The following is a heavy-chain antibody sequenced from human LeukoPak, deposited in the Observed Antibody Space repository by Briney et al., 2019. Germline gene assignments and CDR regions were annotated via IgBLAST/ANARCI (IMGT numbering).Heavy chain of an antibody. CDR2: ISYDGSNK. D-gene: IGHD1-7*01. CDR1: GFTFSSYA. V-gene: IGHV3-30-3*02. CDR3: AKMEALELTTFFDY. J-gene: IGHJ4*02. Sequence: GGSLRLSCAASGFTFSSYAMHWVRQAPGKGLEWVAVISYDGSNKYYADSVKGRFTISRGNSKNTLYLQMNSLRAEDTAVYYCAKMEALELTTFFDYWGQGTLVTVSS.